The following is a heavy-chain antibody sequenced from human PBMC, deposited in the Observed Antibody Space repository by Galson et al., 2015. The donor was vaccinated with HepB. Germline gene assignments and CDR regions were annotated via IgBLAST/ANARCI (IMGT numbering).Heavy chain of an antibody. CDR2: IKSKRDGGTT. Sequence: SLRLSCAASGLTFTNARMSWVRQAPGKGLEWVGRIKSKRDGGTTDYAAPVKGRCTISRDDSRNTLYLQMNSLKMEDTAVYHCTTGIVGGKHDWFDPWGQGTLVIVSS. J-gene: IGHJ5*02. CDR3: TTGIVGGKHDWFDP. V-gene: IGHV3-15*01. D-gene: IGHD1-26*01. CDR1: GLTFTNAR.